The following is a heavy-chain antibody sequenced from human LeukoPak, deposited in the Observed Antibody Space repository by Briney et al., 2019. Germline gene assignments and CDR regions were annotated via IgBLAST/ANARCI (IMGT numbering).Heavy chain of an antibody. CDR2: ISGSGGST. V-gene: IGHV3-23*01. Sequence: GGSLRLSCAASGFTFSSYSMDWVRQAPGKGLEWVSAISGSGGSTYYADSVKGRFTISRDNSKNTLYLQMNSLRAEDTAVYYCAKDHYYGSGFTDYWGQGTLVTVSS. J-gene: IGHJ4*02. CDR3: AKDHYYGSGFTDY. CDR1: GFTFSSYS. D-gene: IGHD3-10*01.